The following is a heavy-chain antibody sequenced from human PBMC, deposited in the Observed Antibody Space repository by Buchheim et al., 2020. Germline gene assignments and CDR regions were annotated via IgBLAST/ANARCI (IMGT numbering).Heavy chain of an antibody. D-gene: IGHD4-17*01. CDR3: ARERGYGDDERWFDP. J-gene: IGHJ5*02. V-gene: IGHV3-66*01. Sequence: EMQLVESGGGLVQPEGSLRLSCAASGFTVSSNYMSWVRQAPGKGLEWVSVIYSGGSTYYADSVKGRFTISRDNSKNTLYLQMNSLRAEDTAVYYCARERGYGDDERWFDPWGQGTL. CDR1: GFTVSSNY. CDR2: IYSGGST.